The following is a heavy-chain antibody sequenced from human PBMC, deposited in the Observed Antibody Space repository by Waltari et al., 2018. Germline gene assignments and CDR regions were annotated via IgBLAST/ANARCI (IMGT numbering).Heavy chain of an antibody. Sequence: QVQLVQSGAEVKKPGSSVKVSCKASGGTFSSYAISWVRQAPGTGLEWMGGIIPIFGTANYAQKFQGRVTITADESTSTAYMELSSLRSEDTAVYYCARDQYYDSSGYYRFGAFDIWGQGTMVTVSS. V-gene: IGHV1-69*12. J-gene: IGHJ3*02. D-gene: IGHD3-22*01. CDR2: IIPIFGTA. CDR3: ARDQYYDSSGYYRFGAFDI. CDR1: GGTFSSYA.